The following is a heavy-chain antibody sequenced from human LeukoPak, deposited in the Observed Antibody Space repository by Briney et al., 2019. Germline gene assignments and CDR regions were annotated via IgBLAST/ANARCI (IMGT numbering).Heavy chain of an antibody. D-gene: IGHD5-12*01. CDR3: ARLLRDGYNYTPFGD. V-gene: IGHV4-34*01. CDR2: INHSGST. CDR1: GGSFSGYY. J-gene: IGHJ4*02. Sequence: SETLSLTCAVYGGSFSGYYWSWIRQPPGKGLEWIGEINHSGSTNYNPSLKSRVTISVDTSKNQFSLKLSSVTAADTAVYYCARLLRDGYNYTPFGDWGQGTLVTVSS.